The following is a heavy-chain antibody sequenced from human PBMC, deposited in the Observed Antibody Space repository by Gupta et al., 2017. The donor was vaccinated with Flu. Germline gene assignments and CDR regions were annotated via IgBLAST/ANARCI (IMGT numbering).Heavy chain of an antibody. V-gene: IGHV4-34*01. CDR1: GGSFSGYY. D-gene: IGHD3-10*01. CDR2: SNHSGST. CDR3: ASSRPDEGRRGWFDP. J-gene: IGHJ5*02. Sequence: QVQLQQWGAGLLKPSETLSLTCAVYGGSFSGYYWSWIRQPPGKGLEWIGESNHSGSTNYNPSLKSRVTISVDTSKNQFSLKLSSVTAADTAVYYCASSRPDEGRRGWFDPWGQGTLVTVSS.